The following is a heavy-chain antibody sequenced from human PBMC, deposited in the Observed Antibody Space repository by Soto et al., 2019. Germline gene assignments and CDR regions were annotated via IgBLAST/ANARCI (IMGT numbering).Heavy chain of an antibody. CDR1: GFTFGDHV. CDR2: IRRKAYDGTT. CDR3: TRGLGYCSTTSCRNNWFDP. V-gene: IGHV3-49*03. Sequence: GSLRLSCTASGFTFGDHVMSWFRQAPGKGLEWVGFIRRKAYDGTTEYAASVQGRFTISRDDSKSIAYLQMNSLKTEDTAVYYCTRGLGYCSTTSCRNNWFDPWGQGTLVTVSS. D-gene: IGHD2-2*01. J-gene: IGHJ5*02.